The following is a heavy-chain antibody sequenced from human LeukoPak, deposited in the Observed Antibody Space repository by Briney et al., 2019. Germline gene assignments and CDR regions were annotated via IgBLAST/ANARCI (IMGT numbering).Heavy chain of an antibody. Sequence: SETLSLTCTVSGDSITSGGYYWGWIRQPPGMGLEWIGTIYYGGSTYYNPSLESRVTISVDTSKDQFSLKLSSVTAADTAVYYCARGFYGILTGFAFDYWGQGTLVTVSS. J-gene: IGHJ4*02. CDR2: IYYGGST. D-gene: IGHD3-9*01. CDR3: ARGFYGILTGFAFDY. V-gene: IGHV4-39*01. CDR1: GDSITSGGYY.